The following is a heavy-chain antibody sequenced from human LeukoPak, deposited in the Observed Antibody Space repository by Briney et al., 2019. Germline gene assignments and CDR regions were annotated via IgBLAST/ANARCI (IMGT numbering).Heavy chain of an antibody. CDR1: GGSFSGYY. J-gene: IGHJ5*02. CDR2: IYHSGST. V-gene: IGHV4-34*01. CDR3: ARQAKTNIVLMVYAIRRAYNWFDP. D-gene: IGHD2-8*01. Sequence: SETLSLTCAVYGGSFSGYYWSWIRQPPGKGLEWIGSIYHSGSTYYNPSLKSRVTISVDTSKNQFSLKLSSVTAADTAVYYCARQAKTNIVLMVYAIRRAYNWFDPWGQGTLVTVSS.